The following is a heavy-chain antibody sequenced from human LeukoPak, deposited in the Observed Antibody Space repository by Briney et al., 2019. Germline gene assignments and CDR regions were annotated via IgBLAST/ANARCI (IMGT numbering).Heavy chain of an antibody. D-gene: IGHD6-19*01. CDR3: ARSSGWYSSWSYYFDY. Sequence: GGSLRLSCAASGFTFSRYAMNRVRQAPGKGLEWVSGVRGSGGSTHYAESVKGRFTISRDNSKNTLYLQMNSLRAEDTAVYYCARSSGWYSSWSYYFDYWGQGTLVTVSS. V-gene: IGHV3-23*01. CDR2: VRGSGGST. J-gene: IGHJ4*02. CDR1: GFTFSRYA.